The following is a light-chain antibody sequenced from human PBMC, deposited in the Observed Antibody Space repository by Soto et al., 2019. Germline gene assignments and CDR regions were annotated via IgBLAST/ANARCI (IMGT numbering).Light chain of an antibody. V-gene: IGKV1-5*03. CDR1: QSISSW. Sequence: DIQMTQSPSTLSASVGDRVTITCRASQSISSWLAWYQQKQGKAPKLLIYKASSLESGVPSRFSGSGSGTEFTLTISSLQPDDFATYYCQQYNSTFGQGTKVDI. CDR2: KAS. J-gene: IGKJ1*01. CDR3: QQYNST.